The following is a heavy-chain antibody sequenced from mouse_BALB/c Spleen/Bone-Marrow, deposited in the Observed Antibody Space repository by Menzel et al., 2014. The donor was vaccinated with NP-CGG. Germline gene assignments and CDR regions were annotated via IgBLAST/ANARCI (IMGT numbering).Heavy chain of an antibody. V-gene: IGHV1-47*01. Sequence: VQLVESGAEVVKPGASVKMSCKALGYTFTTYPIEGMKQNHGKSLEWIGNFHPFNDDTKYNEKFKDKAKLTVEKSSSTVYLEVSRLTSDDSAIYYCARKGPRNAMDYWGQGTSVTVSS. J-gene: IGHJ4*01. CDR2: FHPFNDDT. CDR1: GYTFTTYP. D-gene: IGHD3-3*01. CDR3: ARKGPRNAMDY.